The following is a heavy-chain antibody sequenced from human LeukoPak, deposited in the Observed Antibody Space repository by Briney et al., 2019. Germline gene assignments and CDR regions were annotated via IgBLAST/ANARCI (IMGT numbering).Heavy chain of an antibody. CDR3: ARGLRIAAAGSS. CDR1: GGSFSGYY. D-gene: IGHD6-13*01. J-gene: IGHJ5*02. V-gene: IGHV4-34*01. Sequence: PSETLSLTCAVYGGSFSGYYWSWIRQPPGKGLEWIGEINHSGSTNYNPSLKSRVTISVDTSKNQFSLKLSSVTAADTAAYYCARGLRIAAAGSSWGQGTLVTVSS. CDR2: INHSGST.